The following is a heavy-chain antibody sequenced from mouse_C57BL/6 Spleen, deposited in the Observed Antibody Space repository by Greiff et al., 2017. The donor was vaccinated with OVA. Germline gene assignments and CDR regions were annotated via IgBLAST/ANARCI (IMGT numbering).Heavy chain of an antibody. Sequence: VQLQQPGAELVMPGASVKLSCKASGYTFTSYWMHWVKQRPGQGLEWIGEIDPSDSYTNYNQKFKGKSTVTVDKSSSTAYMQLSSLTSEDSAVYYCAIPGYDAFDYWGQGTTLTVSS. CDR2: IDPSDSYT. D-gene: IGHD2-2*01. J-gene: IGHJ2*01. V-gene: IGHV1-69*01. CDR1: GYTFTSYW. CDR3: AIPGYDAFDY.